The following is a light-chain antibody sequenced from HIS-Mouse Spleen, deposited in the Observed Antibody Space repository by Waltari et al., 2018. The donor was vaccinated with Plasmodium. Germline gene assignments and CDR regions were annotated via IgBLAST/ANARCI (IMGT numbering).Light chain of an antibody. Sequence: IRMTQSPSSFSASTGDRVTLTCRASQGISSYLAWYQQKPGKAPKLLIYAASTLQSGVPSRFSGSGSGTDFTLTISCLQSEDFATYYCQQYYSYPLTFGGGTKVEIK. V-gene: IGKV1-8*01. CDR1: QGISSY. CDR3: QQYYSYPLT. J-gene: IGKJ4*01. CDR2: AAS.